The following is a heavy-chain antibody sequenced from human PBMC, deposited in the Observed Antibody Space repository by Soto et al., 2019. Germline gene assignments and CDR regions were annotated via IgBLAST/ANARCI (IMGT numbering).Heavy chain of an antibody. V-gene: IGHV1-18*01. J-gene: IGHJ4*02. Sequence: QVQLVQSGAEVRKPGASVKVSCKASGYTFRNYGIFWVRQAPGQGLEWMGWIYPYNGNTHYAQKLQGRVTLTTDTSTSTAYMDLRSLTSDDTAIYYCASDLNGEAGGGYWGQGTLVTVSS. CDR3: ASDLNGEAGGGY. CDR2: IYPYNGNT. CDR1: GYTFRNYG. D-gene: IGHD2-8*01.